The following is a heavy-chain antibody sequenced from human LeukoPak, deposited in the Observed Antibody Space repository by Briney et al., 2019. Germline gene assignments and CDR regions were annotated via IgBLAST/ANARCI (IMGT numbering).Heavy chain of an antibody. CDR3: ARRYGYSYGYVVDAFDI. V-gene: IGHV4-59*08. Sequence: PSETLSLTCTVSGGSISTYYWSWIRQPPGKGLEWIGYIYYSGSTNYNPSLKSRVTISVDTSKNQFSLKLSSVTAADAAVYYCARRYGYSYGYVVDAFDIWGQGTMVTVSS. J-gene: IGHJ3*02. CDR1: GGSISTYY. CDR2: IYYSGST. D-gene: IGHD5-18*01.